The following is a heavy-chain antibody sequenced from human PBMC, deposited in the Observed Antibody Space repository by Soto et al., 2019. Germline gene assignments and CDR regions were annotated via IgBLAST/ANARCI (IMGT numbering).Heavy chain of an antibody. V-gene: IGHV3-30-3*01. CDR3: ARDPQAVAGYYFDY. J-gene: IGHJ4*02. Sequence: QVQLVESGGGVVQPGRSLRLSCAASGFTFSSYAMHWVRQAPGKGLEWVAVISYDGSNKYYADSVKGRFTIFRDNSKNTLYLQMNSLRAEDTAVYYCARDPQAVAGYYFDYWGQGTLVTVSS. CDR1: GFTFSSYA. D-gene: IGHD6-19*01. CDR2: ISYDGSNK.